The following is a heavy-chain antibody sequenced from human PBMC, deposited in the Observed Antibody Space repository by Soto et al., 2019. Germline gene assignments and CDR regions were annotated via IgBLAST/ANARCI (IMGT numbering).Heavy chain of an antibody. V-gene: IGHV4-59*01. D-gene: IGHD6-19*01. J-gene: IGHJ4*02. Sequence: PSETLSLTCTVSGGSISSYYWSWIRQPPGKGLEWIGYIYYSGSTNYNPSLKSRVTISVDTSKSQFSLKLSSVTAADTAVYYCARGGTLSAVAVDYWGQGTLVTVSS. CDR1: GGSISSYY. CDR2: IYYSGST. CDR3: ARGGTLSAVAVDY.